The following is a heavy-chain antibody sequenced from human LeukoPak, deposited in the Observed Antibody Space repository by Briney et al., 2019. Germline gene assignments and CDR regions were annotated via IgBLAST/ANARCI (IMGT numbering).Heavy chain of an antibody. V-gene: IGHV4-59*01. CDR3: ARAGSGSLLMLFDI. J-gene: IGHJ3*02. CDR1: GGSISSYY. D-gene: IGHD6-19*01. CDR2: NYYSGST. Sequence: PSETLSLTCTVSGGSISSYYWSWIRQPPGKGLEWIGYNYYSGSTNYNPSLKSRVTISVDTSKNQFSLKLSSVTAADTAVYYCARAGSGSLLMLFDIWGQGTMVTVSS.